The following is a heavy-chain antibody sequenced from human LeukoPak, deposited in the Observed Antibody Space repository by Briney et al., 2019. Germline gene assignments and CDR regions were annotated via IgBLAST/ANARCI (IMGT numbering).Heavy chain of an antibody. D-gene: IGHD1-26*01. V-gene: IGHV4-39*01. CDR3: ARHLRGASIFYDY. J-gene: IGHJ4*02. CDR2: ISYSVTT. Sequence: GSLRLSCAASGFTFSSYWAWIRQPPGKGLEWIASISYSVTTYYNSSLKSRVTISVDTSKSLFSLKLTSVTAADTAVYYCARHLRGASIFYDYWGQGTLVTVSS. CDR1: GFTFSSY.